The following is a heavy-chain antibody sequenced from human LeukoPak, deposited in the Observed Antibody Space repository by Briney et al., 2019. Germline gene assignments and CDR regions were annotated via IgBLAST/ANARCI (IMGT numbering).Heavy chain of an antibody. D-gene: IGHD4-17*01. V-gene: IGHV4-4*07. Sequence: PSETLSLTCTVSGDSISGFYWSWIRQPAGKGLQWIGRISTSGSTNYNPSLRSRVTMSVDRSTNELSLTVRSVTAADTALYYCARGLPSYGDYVDYYFYMDVWGKGTTVTVSS. J-gene: IGHJ6*03. CDR3: ARGLPSYGDYVDYYFYMDV. CDR1: GDSISGFY. CDR2: ISTSGST.